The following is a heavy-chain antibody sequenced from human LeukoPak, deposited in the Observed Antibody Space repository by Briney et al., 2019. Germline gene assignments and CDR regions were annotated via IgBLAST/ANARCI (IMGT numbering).Heavy chain of an antibody. CDR2: IYYSGST. Sequence: SETLSLTCTVSGGCISSYYWSWIRPPPGKGLEWIGYIYYSGSTNYNPSLKSRVTISVDTSKNQFSLKLSSVTAADTAVYYCARVDYSNYVEAFDIWGQGTMVTVSS. CDR1: GGCISSYY. CDR3: ARVDYSNYVEAFDI. J-gene: IGHJ3*02. V-gene: IGHV4-59*01. D-gene: IGHD4-11*01.